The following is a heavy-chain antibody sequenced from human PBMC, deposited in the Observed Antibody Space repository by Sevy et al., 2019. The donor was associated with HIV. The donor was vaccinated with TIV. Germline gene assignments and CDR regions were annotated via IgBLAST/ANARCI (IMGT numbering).Heavy chain of an antibody. CDR2: ISWNSGSI. V-gene: IGHV3-9*01. J-gene: IGHJ6*02. D-gene: IGHD3-10*01. CDR1: GFTFDDYA. Sequence: GGSLRLSCAASGFTFDDYAMHWVRQAPGKGLEWVSGISWNSGSIAYADSVKGRFTISRDNAKNSLYLQMNSLRAEDTALYYCARRFGVGSYYYGMDVWGQGTTVTVSS. CDR3: ARRFGVGSYYYGMDV.